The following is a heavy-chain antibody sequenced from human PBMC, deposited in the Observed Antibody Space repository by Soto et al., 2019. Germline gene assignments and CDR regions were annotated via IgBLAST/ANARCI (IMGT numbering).Heavy chain of an antibody. CDR2: INPDSGRT. V-gene: IGHV1-2*02. CDR3: ALSFSQTNIDV. CDR1: GYTFTGYY. J-gene: IGHJ6*01. Sequence: ASVKVSCKASGYTFTGYYLHWVLQAPGQGLEWMGYINPDSGRTRYAQKFQGTVTMTRDTSITTAYLELSSLKYDDSAIFYCALSFSQTNIDVWGQGTTVTVSS.